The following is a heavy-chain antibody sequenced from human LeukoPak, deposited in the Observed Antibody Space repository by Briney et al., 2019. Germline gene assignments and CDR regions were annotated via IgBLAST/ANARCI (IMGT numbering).Heavy chain of an antibody. CDR1: GYTFTGYY. J-gene: IGHJ4*02. D-gene: IGHD3-22*01. CDR3: ARGPPASTYYYDSSGYFGDY. V-gene: IGHV1-2*02. CDR2: INPNSGGT. Sequence: GASVKVSCKASGYTFTGYYMHWVRQAPGQGLEWMGWINPNSGGTNYAQKFQGRVTMTRDTSISTAYMELSRLRSDDTPVYYCARGPPASTYYYDSSGYFGDYWGQGTLVTVSS.